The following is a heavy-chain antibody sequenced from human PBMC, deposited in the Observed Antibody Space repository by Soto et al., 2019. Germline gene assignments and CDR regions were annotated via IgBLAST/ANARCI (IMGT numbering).Heavy chain of an antibody. D-gene: IGHD2-15*01. CDR3: AKVGVRYCSGGSCYFHY. V-gene: IGHV3-23*01. J-gene: IGHJ4*02. CDR1: GFTFGSYA. CDR2: ISGGGDST. Sequence: GGSLRLSCAASGFTFGSYAMTWVRQAPGKGLEWVSAISGGGDSTYDADYVQCRFTISRDNSRTTLYLQMNSLRAEDTAIYYCAKVGVRYCSGGSCYFHYWGQGTLVTVS.